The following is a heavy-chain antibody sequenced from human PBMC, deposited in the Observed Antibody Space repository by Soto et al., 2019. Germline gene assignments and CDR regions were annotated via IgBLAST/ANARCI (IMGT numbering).Heavy chain of an antibody. V-gene: IGHV1-69*13. D-gene: IGHD3-10*01. Sequence: ASVKVSCKASGGTLSSYAISWVRQAPGQGLEWMGGIIPIFGTANYAQKFQGRVTITADESTSTAYMELSSLRSEDTAVYYCARDHSGYFDYWGQGTLVTVSS. CDR3: ARDHSGYFDY. J-gene: IGHJ4*02. CDR2: IIPIFGTA. CDR1: GGTLSSYA.